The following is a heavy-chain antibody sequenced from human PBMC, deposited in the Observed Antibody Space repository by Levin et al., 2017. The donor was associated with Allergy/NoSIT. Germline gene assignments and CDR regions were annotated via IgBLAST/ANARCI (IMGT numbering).Heavy chain of an antibody. D-gene: IGHD6-6*01. CDR2: LWYNGIIQ. J-gene: IGHJ4*02. V-gene: IGHV3-33*01. Sequence: GGSLRLSCAASGFIFSDYGMHWVRQAPGKGLEWVAVLWYNGIIQYYRDSVKGRFTISRDNSKNTLYLQMNKLRGEDTAVYYCASGSPGYQLMFHYWGRGTLVTVSS. CDR1: GFIFSDYG. CDR3: ASGSPGYQLMFHY.